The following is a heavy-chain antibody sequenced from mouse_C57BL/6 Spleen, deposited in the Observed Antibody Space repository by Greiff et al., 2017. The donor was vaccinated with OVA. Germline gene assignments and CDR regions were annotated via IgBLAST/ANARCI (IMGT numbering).Heavy chain of an antibody. J-gene: IGHJ2*01. CDR1: GFTFSDYY. CDR2: INYDGSST. Sequence: EVKLMESEGGLVQPGSSMKLSCTASGFTFSDYYMAWVRQVPEKGLEWVANINYDGSSTYYLDSLKSRFIISRDNAKNILYLQMSSLKSEDTATYYCARDGGGIDYWGQGTTLTVSS. V-gene: IGHV5-16*01. CDR3: ARDGGGIDY.